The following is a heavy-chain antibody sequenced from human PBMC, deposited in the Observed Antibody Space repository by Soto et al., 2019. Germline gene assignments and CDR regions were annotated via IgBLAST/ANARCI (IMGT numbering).Heavy chain of an antibody. J-gene: IGHJ6*03. CDR3: AKDTGTGIAARTPPAMDV. D-gene: IGHD6-6*01. CDR2: ISYDGSNK. CDR1: GFTFSSYG. Sequence: GGSLSLSCAASGFTFSSYGMHWVRQAPGKGLEWVAVISYDGSNKYYADSVKGRFTISRDNSKNTLYLQMNSLRAEDTAVYYCAKDTGTGIAARTPPAMDVWGKGTTVTVSS. V-gene: IGHV3-30*18.